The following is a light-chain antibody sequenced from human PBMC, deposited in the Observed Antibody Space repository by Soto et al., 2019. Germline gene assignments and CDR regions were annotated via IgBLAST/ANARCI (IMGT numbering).Light chain of an antibody. Sequence: DIQMTQSPSSLSASVGDRVTITCRASQSITYWLAWYQQKPGRAPKLLIYDVFNLQSGVPSRFSGSGSGTEFTLTISSLQPDDSATYYCQHYNSYSEAFGQGTKVDIK. V-gene: IGKV1-5*01. CDR2: DVF. CDR1: QSITYW. J-gene: IGKJ1*01. CDR3: QHYNSYSEA.